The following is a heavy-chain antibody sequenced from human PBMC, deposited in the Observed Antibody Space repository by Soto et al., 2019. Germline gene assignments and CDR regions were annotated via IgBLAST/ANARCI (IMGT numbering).Heavy chain of an antibody. CDR1: GLTFSSYD. CDR3: AKGGYLVVVVAAVDY. D-gene: IGHD2-15*01. J-gene: IGHJ4*02. Sequence: PGGSLRLSCAASGLTFSSYDMSWVRQAPGKGLEWVSAISGSRGSTYYADSVKGRFTISRDNSKNTLYLQMNSLRAEDTAVYYCAKGGYLVVVVAAVDYWGQGTLVTVSS. V-gene: IGHV3-23*01. CDR2: ISGSRGST.